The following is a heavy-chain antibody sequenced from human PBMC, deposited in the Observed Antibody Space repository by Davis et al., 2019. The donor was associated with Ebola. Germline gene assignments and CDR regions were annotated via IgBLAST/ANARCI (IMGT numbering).Heavy chain of an antibody. CDR3: AREGRSGYSNWFDP. CDR2: INHSGRT. J-gene: IGHJ5*02. D-gene: IGHD3-22*01. Sequence: MPSETLSLTCAVYGGSFSGYYWSWIRQPPGKGLEWIGEINHSGRTNYNPSLKSRVTISVDTSKNQFSLKMSSVTAADTAVYYCAREGRSGYSNWFDPWDQGTLVTVSS. CDR1: GGSFSGYY. V-gene: IGHV4-34*01.